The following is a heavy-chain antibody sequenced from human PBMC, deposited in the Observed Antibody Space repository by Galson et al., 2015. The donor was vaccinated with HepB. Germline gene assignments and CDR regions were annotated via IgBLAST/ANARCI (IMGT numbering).Heavy chain of an antibody. J-gene: IGHJ5*02. CDR2: VYYRGTT. D-gene: IGHD6-19*01. Sequence: TLSLTCAVSGGSISSGGYAWSWIRRPPGKGLEYIGYVYYRGTTYYNPSLKSRLTISVDVSKNQFSLKLSSVTAAATAVYYCARGLRSAWFVDWFDPWGQGTLVTVSS. CDR1: GGSISSGGYA. CDR3: ARGLRSAWFVDWFDP. V-gene: IGHV4-30-4*07.